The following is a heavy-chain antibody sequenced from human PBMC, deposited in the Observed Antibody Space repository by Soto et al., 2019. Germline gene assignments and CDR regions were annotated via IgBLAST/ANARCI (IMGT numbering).Heavy chain of an antibody. J-gene: IGHJ4*02. Sequence: EVQLVESGGGLVQPGGSLRLSCAASGFTFSSYWMHWVRQAPGKGLVWVSRINSDGSSTSYADSVKGRFTISRDNAKNTLYLQMNSQGAEDTAVYYCARDSRTYYDYVWGSYRFDYWCQGTLVTVSS. CDR1: GFTFSSYW. CDR2: INSDGSST. V-gene: IGHV3-74*01. D-gene: IGHD3-16*02. CDR3: ARDSRTYYDYVWGSYRFDY.